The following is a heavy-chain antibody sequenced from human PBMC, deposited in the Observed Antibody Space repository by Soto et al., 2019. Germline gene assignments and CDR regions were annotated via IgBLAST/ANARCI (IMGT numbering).Heavy chain of an antibody. V-gene: IGHV4-59*01. CDR3: ARGQHIVATNMPKYYYYYYGMDV. J-gene: IGHJ6*02. CDR2: IYYSGGT. CDR1: GGSISSYY. Sequence: SETLSLTCTVSGGSISSYYWSWIRQPPGKGLEWIGYIYYSGGTNYNPSLKSRVTISVDTSKNQFSLKLSSVTAADTAVYYCARGQHIVATNMPKYYYYYYGMDVWGQGTTVTVSS. D-gene: IGHD5-12*01.